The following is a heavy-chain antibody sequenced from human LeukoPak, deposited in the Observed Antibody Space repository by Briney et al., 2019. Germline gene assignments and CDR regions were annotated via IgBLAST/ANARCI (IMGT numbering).Heavy chain of an antibody. Sequence: GGSLRLSCAASGFTFSSYAMSWVRQAPGKGLEWVSAISGSGGSTYYADSVKGRFTISRDNSKNTLYLQMNSLRAEDTAVYYCAKVYYDSSGYYYSEPWYFDLWGRGTLVTVSS. CDR2: ISGSGGST. V-gene: IGHV3-23*01. CDR3: AKVYYDSSGYYYSEPWYFDL. CDR1: GFTFSSYA. D-gene: IGHD3-22*01. J-gene: IGHJ2*01.